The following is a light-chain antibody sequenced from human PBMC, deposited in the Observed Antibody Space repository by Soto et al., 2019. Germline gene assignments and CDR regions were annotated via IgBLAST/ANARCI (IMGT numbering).Light chain of an antibody. CDR2: EVS. CDR3: FSFTSTNTHV. J-gene: IGLJ1*01. V-gene: IGLV2-8*01. CDR1: SSDVGGYKY. Sequence: QSALTQPPSASGSPGQSVTISCTGTSSDVGGYKYVSWYQQHPGKAPKLILYEVSKRPSGVPDRFSGSKSGNTASLTVSGLQAEDEADYYCFSFTSTNTHVFGSGTKVTVL.